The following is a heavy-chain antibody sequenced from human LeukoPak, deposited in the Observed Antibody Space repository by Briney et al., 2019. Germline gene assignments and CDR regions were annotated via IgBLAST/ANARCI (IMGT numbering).Heavy chain of an antibody. Sequence: SETLSLTCTVSGGSISSYYWSWIRQPPGKELEWIGYIYYSGSTNYNPSLKSRVTISVDTSKNQFSLKLSSVTAADTAVYYCARGLGSGNYYVGFDYWGQGTLVTVSS. V-gene: IGHV4-59*01. D-gene: IGHD1-26*01. CDR3: ARGLGSGNYYVGFDY. CDR1: GGSISSYY. J-gene: IGHJ4*02. CDR2: IYYSGST.